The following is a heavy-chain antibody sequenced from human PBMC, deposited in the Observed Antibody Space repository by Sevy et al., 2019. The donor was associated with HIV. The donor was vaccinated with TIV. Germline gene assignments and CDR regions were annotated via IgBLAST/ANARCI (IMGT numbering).Heavy chain of an antibody. Sequence: GGSLRLSCAASGFTFSSYGMHWVRQAPGKGLEWVAVISYDGSNKYYADSVKGRFTISRGNSKNTLYLQMNRLRAEDTAVYYCAKDRFVTMVQGVFRAYYYYGMDVWGQGTTVTVSS. J-gene: IGHJ6*02. CDR3: AKDRFVTMVQGVFRAYYYYGMDV. D-gene: IGHD3-10*01. CDR1: GFTFSSYG. V-gene: IGHV3-30*18. CDR2: ISYDGSNK.